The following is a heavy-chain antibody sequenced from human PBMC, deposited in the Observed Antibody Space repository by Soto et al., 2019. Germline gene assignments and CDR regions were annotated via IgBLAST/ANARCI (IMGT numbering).Heavy chain of an antibody. D-gene: IGHD2-15*01. Sequence: ASVKVSCKAPGYTFTSYGISWVRQAPGQGLEWMGWISAYNGNTNYAQKLQGRVTMTTDTSTSTAYMELRSLRSDDTAVYYCARLPRGYCSGGSCYSAFDWFDPWGQGTLVTVSS. J-gene: IGHJ5*02. CDR1: GYTFTSYG. CDR2: ISAYNGNT. CDR3: ARLPRGYCSGGSCYSAFDWFDP. V-gene: IGHV1-18*01.